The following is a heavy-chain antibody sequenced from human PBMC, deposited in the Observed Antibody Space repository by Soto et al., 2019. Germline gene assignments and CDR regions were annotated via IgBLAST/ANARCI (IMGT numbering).Heavy chain of an antibody. CDR1: GFTFSSYG. V-gene: IGHV3-33*01. J-gene: IGHJ6*02. Sequence: QVQLVESGGGVVQPGRSLRLSCAASGFTFSSYGMHWVRQAPGKGLEWVAVIWYDASNKYYADSVKGRFTISRDNSKNTLYLQMNSLRAEDTAVYYCAREDIVVVVAAYYYYYGMDVWGQGTTVTVSS. CDR3: AREDIVVVVAAYYYYYGMDV. CDR2: IWYDASNK. D-gene: IGHD2-15*01.